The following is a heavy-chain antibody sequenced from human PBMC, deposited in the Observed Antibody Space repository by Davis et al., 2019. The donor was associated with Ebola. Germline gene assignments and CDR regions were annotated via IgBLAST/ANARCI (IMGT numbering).Heavy chain of an antibody. J-gene: IGHJ3*01. CDR3: ARGGLVPAALYL. CDR2: IAYTGNT. V-gene: IGHV4-59*01. D-gene: IGHD2-2*01. Sequence: PSETLSLTCTVSGASMTSYYWSWIRQPPGKGLEWIGYIAYTGNTIYNPSLKSRVTISGDTSKKQSSLRLSSVTAADTAVYYCARGGLVPAALYLWGQGTMVTVSS. CDR1: GASMTSYY.